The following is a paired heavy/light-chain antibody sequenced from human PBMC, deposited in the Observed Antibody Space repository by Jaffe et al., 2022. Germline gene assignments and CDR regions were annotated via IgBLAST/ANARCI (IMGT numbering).Light chain of an antibody. V-gene: IGKV1-17*03. J-gene: IGKJ4*01. CDR1: QGISNY. Sequence: DIQMTQSPSAMSASVGDRVTITCRASQGISNYLAWFQQKPGNVPKRLIYGSSSLQSGVPSRFSGSGSGTEFTLTISSLQPEDIATYYCLQYNGYPLTFGGGTKVEIK. CDR2: GSS. CDR3: LQYNGYPLT.
Heavy chain of an antibody. J-gene: IGHJ3*02. CDR3: ARAPHYDFWNGHLYAFDI. Sequence: QVQLVQSGAEAKEPGASVKVSCKASGYSFTSYGISWVRQAPGQGLEWMAYISADTGNTNYAQNFEGRVTMTRDTLTSTAYMELRSLRSDDTAVYYCARAPHYDFWNGHLYAFDIWGQGTLVTASS. CDR1: GYSFTSYG. D-gene: IGHD3-3*01. CDR2: ISADTGNT. V-gene: IGHV1-18*01.